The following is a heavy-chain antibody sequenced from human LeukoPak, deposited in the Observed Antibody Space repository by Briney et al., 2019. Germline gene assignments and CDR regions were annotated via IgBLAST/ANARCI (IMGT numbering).Heavy chain of an antibody. D-gene: IGHD2-21*02. CDR2: INPNSGGT. Sequence: ASVKVSCKASGYTFTGYYMHWVRQAPGQGLEWMGWINPNSGGTNYAQKFQGRVTMTRDTSISTAYMELSRLRSDDTAVYYCARVTSPRYYYYGMDVWGQGTTVTVSS. CDR3: ARVTSPRYYYYGMDV. V-gene: IGHV1-2*02. J-gene: IGHJ6*02. CDR1: GYTFTGYY.